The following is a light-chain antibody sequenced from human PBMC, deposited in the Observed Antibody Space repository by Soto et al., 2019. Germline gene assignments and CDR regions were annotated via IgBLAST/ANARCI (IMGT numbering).Light chain of an antibody. CDR2: KAS. CDR3: QQYNSWGT. J-gene: IGKJ1*01. CDR1: QSISSW. V-gene: IGKV1-5*03. Sequence: DIQMTQSPSTLSASLGDRVTITCRASQSISSWLAWYQQKPGKAPKLLIYKASSLESGVPSRFSGSGSGTEFTLTISSLQPDDFATYYCQQYNSWGTFGQGTKVEIK.